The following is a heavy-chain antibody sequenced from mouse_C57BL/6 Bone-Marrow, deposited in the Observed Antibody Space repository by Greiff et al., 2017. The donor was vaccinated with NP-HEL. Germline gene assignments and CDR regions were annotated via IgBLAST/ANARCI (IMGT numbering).Heavy chain of an antibody. CDR1: GYTFTSYT. J-gene: IGHJ4*01. V-gene: IGHV1-4*01. D-gene: IGHD1-1*01. CDR2: INPSSGYT. CDR3: ARYYYGSSSPDYYAMDY. Sequence: QVQLQQSGAELARPGASVKMSCKASGYTFTSYTMHWVKQRPGQGLEWIGYINPSSGYTKYNQKFKDKATLTADKSSSTAYMQLSSLTSEDSAVYYCARYYYGSSSPDYYAMDYWGQGTSVTVSS.